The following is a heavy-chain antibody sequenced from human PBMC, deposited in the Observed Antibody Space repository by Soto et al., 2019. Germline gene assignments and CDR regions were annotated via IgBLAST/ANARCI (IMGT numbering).Heavy chain of an antibody. V-gene: IGHV4-30-2*01. CDR3: ARITYCGGDCYRGFDP. CDR2: IYHGST. J-gene: IGHJ5*02. D-gene: IGHD2-21*02. Sequence: QLQLQESGSGLVKPSQTLSLTCTVSGGSISSGGYSWSWIRQPPGKGLEWIGYIYHGSTYYNPSPTRRVPIAVDMSKNQFSLKLSSVTAADTAVYYCARITYCGGDCYRGFDPWGQGTLVTVSS. CDR1: GGSISSGGYS.